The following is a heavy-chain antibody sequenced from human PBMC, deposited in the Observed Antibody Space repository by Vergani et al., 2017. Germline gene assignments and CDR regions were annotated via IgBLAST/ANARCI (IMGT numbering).Heavy chain of an antibody. CDR2: IYSGGST. CDR3: AKDDSGGYGSFDS. Sequence: EVQLVESGGGLVQPGGSLRLSCAASGFTVSSNYMSWVRQAPGKGLEWVSVIYSGGSTYYADSVKGRFTISRHNSKNTLYLQLNSLRAEDTAVYYCAKDDSGGYGSFDSWGEGRMVTVSS. J-gene: IGHJ3*02. CDR1: GFTVSSNY. V-gene: IGHV3-53*04. D-gene: IGHD3-22*01.